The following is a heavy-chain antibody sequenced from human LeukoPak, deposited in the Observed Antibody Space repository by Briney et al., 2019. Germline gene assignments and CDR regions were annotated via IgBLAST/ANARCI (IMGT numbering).Heavy chain of an antibody. V-gene: IGHV3-11*04. D-gene: IGHD3-3*01. J-gene: IGHJ4*02. Sequence: GGSLRLSCAASGFTFSDYYTSRIRQAPGKGLEWVSYISSSGSTIYYADSVKGRFTISRDNAKNSLYLQMNSLRAEDTAVYYCASLTIFGVVSFDYWGQGTLVTVSS. CDR1: GFTFSDYY. CDR2: ISSSGSTI. CDR3: ASLTIFGVVSFDY.